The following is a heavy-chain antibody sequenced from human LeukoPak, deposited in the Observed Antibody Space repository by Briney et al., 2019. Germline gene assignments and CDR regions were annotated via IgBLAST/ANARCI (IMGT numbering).Heavy chain of an antibody. Sequence: GESLKISCKGSGYSFTSYWIGWVRQMPGKGLEWMGIIYLGDSDTRYSPSFQGQVTISADKSISTAYLQWSSLKASDTAMYYCARSEYYYGSGSYYNGLDYWGQGTLVTVSS. CDR2: IYLGDSDT. CDR1: GYSFTSYW. D-gene: IGHD3-10*01. V-gene: IGHV5-51*01. J-gene: IGHJ4*02. CDR3: ARSEYYYGSGSYYNGLDY.